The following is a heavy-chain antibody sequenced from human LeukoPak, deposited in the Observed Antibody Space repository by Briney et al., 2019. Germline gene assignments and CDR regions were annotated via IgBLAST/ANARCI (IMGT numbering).Heavy chain of an antibody. Sequence: PGGSLRLSCAASGFTFSNYAMTWVRQAPGKGLEWVSAISGSGDSAYYADSVKGRFTISRDNSKNTLYLQMNSLRAEDTAVYYCAKDAVVFGVVITSNWFDPWGQGTLVTVSS. CDR2: ISGSGDSA. CDR3: AKDAVVFGVVITSNWFDP. V-gene: IGHV3-23*01. CDR1: GFTFSNYA. D-gene: IGHD3-3*01. J-gene: IGHJ5*02.